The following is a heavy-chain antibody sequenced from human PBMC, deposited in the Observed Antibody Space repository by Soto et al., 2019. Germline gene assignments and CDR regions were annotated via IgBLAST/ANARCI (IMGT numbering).Heavy chain of an antibody. J-gene: IGHJ3*02. CDR1: GGTFSSYT. V-gene: IGHV1-69*02. D-gene: IGHD6-19*01. CDR3: AKVAVDAFDI. CDR2: IIPILGIA. Sequence: QVQLVQSGAEVKKPGSSVKVSCKASGGTFSSYTISWVRQAPGQGLEWMGRIIPILGIANYAQKFQGRVTITADKPTSTAYRALTSLRSEDTAVDYCAKVAVDAFDIWGQGTMVTVSS.